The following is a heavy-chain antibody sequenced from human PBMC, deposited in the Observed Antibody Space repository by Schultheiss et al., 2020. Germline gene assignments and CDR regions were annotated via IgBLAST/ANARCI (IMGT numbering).Heavy chain of an antibody. J-gene: IGHJ4*02. CDR3: ARQLGYSSGWSLDY. V-gene: IGHV4-59*08. CDR2: IYYSGIT. D-gene: IGHD6-19*01. CDR1: GGSISCYY. Sequence: SETLSLTCTVSGGSISCYYWSWIRQPPGKGLEWIGYIYYSGITNYNPSLKSRVTISIDTSKNQFSLKLSSVTAADTAVYYCARQLGYSSGWSLDYWGQGTLVTVSS.